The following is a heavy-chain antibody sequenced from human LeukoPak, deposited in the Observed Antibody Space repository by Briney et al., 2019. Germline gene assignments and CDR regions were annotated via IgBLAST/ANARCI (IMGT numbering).Heavy chain of an antibody. CDR3: ARLYYYDSSGYYDPDWFDP. V-gene: IGHV1-8*01. J-gene: IGHJ5*02. D-gene: IGHD3-22*01. CDR2: MNPNSGNT. Sequence: GASVKVSCKASGYTFTSYDINWVRQATGQGLEWMGWMNPNSGNTGYAQKFQGRVTMTRNTSISTAYMELSSLRSEDTAVYYCARLYYYDSSGYYDPDWFDPWGQGTLVTVSS. CDR1: GYTFTSYD.